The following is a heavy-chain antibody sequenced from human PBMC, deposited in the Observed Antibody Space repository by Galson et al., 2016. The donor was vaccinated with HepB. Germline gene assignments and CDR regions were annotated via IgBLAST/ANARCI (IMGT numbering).Heavy chain of an antibody. CDR2: IYYSGST. D-gene: IGHD6-19*01. Sequence: ETLSLTCTVSGGSISSYYWTWIRQPPGKGLEWIGHIYYSGSTNYNPSFESRVTISVDTSKNQFSLKLSSVTAADTAVYYCARDQGNSAVAPWGQGTLVTVSS. CDR1: GGSISSYY. V-gene: IGHV4-59*01. J-gene: IGHJ4*02. CDR3: ARDQGNSAVAP.